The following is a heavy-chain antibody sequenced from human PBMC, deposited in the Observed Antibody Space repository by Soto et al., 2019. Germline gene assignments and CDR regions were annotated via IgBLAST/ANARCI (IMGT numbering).Heavy chain of an antibody. Sequence: PSETLSLTCAVYGGSFSGYYWSWIRQPPGKGLEWIGEINHSGSTNYNPSLKSRVTISVDTSKNQFSPKLSSVTAADTAVYYCARGRGYSYGYWGIYYYGMDVWGQGTTVTVSS. CDR3: ARGRGYSYGYWGIYYYGMDV. D-gene: IGHD5-18*01. J-gene: IGHJ6*02. V-gene: IGHV4-34*01. CDR2: INHSGST. CDR1: GGSFSGYY.